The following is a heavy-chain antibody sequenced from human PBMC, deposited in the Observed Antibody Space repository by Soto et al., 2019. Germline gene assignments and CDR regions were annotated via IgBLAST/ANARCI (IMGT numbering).Heavy chain of an antibody. CDR3: ARAQPYYYGSGSYENWYFDL. CDR2: IGTAGDT. CDR1: GFTFSSYD. D-gene: IGHD3-10*01. Sequence: HPGGSLRLSCAASGFTFSSYDMHWVRQATGKGLEWVSAIGTAGDTYYPGSVKGRFTISRENAKNSLYLQMNSLRAGDTAVYYCARAQPYYYGSGSYENWYFDLWGRGTLVTVSS. J-gene: IGHJ2*01. V-gene: IGHV3-13*04.